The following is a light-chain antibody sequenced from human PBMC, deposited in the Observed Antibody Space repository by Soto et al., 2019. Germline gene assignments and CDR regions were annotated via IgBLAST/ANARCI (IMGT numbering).Light chain of an antibody. CDR1: SSTVGGFNV. CDR3: TSSTSDSLYV. J-gene: IGLJ1*01. V-gene: IGLV2-14*02. Sequence: QSALTQPASVSGSPGQSITISCTGTSSTVGGFNVVSWYQQHPGKAPKVIIYEGIKRPSGVSNRFSGSNSGSTASLTISGLLAEDEADYFCTSSTSDSLYVFGSGTKLTVL. CDR2: EGI.